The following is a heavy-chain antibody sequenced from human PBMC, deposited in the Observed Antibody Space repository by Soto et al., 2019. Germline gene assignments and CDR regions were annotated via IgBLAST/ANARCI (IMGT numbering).Heavy chain of an antibody. D-gene: IGHD5-18*01. CDR1: GLTFSSSA. CDR2: ISGSGDRK. CDR3: AGGAGTFGPEVWWVRYSYGDRGQYNAMHV. V-gene: IGHV3-23*01. J-gene: IGHJ6*02. Sequence: EAELLESGGDLIQPGGSLRLSCAASGLTFSSSAMTWVRQTPGKGLEWVSSISGSGDRKYYADSVQGRFSISRDNSKITLYMHMRSLRAEDTAVYYFAGGAGTFGPEVWWVRYSYGDRGQYNAMHVWGQGTTVTVSS.